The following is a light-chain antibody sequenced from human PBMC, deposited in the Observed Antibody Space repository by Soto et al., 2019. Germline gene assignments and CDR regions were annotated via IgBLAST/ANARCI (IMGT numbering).Light chain of an antibody. CDR1: QSISSW. J-gene: IGKJ1*01. CDR3: QHYNSYWT. V-gene: IGKV1-5*01. CDR2: DAS. Sequence: DIQMTQSQSSLSASVVDRVTITCRASQSISSWLAWYQQAPGKAPKLLIYDASSLESGVPSRFSGSGSGTEFTLTISSLQPDDFATYYCQHYNSYWTFGLGTKVDIK.